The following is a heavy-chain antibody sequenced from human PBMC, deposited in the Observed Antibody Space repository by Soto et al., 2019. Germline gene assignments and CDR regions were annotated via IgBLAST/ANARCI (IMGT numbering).Heavy chain of an antibody. Sequence: LSLTCTVAGGSISSYYWSWIRQPPGKGLEWIGYIYHSGSTYYNPSLKSRVTISVDRSKNQFSLKLSSVTAADTAVYYCARVPDRWGQGTLVTVSS. J-gene: IGHJ5*02. CDR1: GGSISSYY. V-gene: IGHV4-30-2*01. CDR2: IYHSGST. CDR3: ARVPDR. D-gene: IGHD2-2*01.